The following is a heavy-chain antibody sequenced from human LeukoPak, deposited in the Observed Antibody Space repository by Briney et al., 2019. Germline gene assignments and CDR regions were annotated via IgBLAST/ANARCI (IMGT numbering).Heavy chain of an antibody. Sequence: PSETLSLTCTVSGGSISSDNYYWSWIRQPAGKGPEWIGRIHSSGTTNYNPYLKSRVTISVDTSDNRFSLKLTSVIAADTVVYYCARVFQLPFNYFDPWGQGALVTVSS. CDR1: GGSISSDNYY. V-gene: IGHV4-61*02. CDR3: ARVFQLPFNYFDP. J-gene: IGHJ5*02. CDR2: IHSSGTT.